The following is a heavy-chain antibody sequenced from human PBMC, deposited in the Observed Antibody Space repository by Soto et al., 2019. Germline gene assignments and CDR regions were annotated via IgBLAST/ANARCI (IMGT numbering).Heavy chain of an antibody. V-gene: IGHV3-23*01. D-gene: IGHD3-3*01. J-gene: IGHJ4*02. CDR3: AKDNYDFWSGYSPVDY. CDR2: ISGSGGST. Sequence: EVQLLESGGGLVQPGGSLRLSCAASGFTFSSYAMSWVRQAPGKGLEWVSAISGSGGSTYYADSVKGRFTISRDNSKNTLYLQMNSLRAEDTAVYYCAKDNYDFWSGYSPVDYWGQGTLVTVSS. CDR1: GFTFSSYA.